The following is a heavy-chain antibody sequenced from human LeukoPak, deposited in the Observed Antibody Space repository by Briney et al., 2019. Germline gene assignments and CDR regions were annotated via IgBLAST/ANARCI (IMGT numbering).Heavy chain of an antibody. CDR2: IYTSGST. D-gene: IGHD3-10*01. CDR3: ARDPSGSGSYYNPAAEGSMDV. V-gene: IGHV4-4*07. Sequence: PSETLSLTCTVSGGSISSYYCSWIRQPAGKGLEWIGRIYTSGSTNYNPSLKSRVTMSVDTSKNQFSLKLSSVTAADTAVYYCARDPSGSGSYYNPAAEGSMDVWGQGTTVTVSS. CDR1: GGSISSYY. J-gene: IGHJ6*02.